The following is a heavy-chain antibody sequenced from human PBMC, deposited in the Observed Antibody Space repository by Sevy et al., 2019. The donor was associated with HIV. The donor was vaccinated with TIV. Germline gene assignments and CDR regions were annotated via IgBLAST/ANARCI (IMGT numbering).Heavy chain of an antibody. J-gene: IGHJ4*02. CDR2: IKQDGSEK. Sequence: GGSLRLSCAASGFTFSNYWMSWVRQAPGKGLEWVANIKQDGSEKYYVDSVKGRFTISRDNAKNSLYVQMNSLRAEDTAVYYCARPYRTDPFYYSGSGGYYYPSYFDYWGQGTLVTVSS. CDR3: ARPYRTDPFYYSGSGGYYYPSYFDY. D-gene: IGHD3-22*01. V-gene: IGHV3-7*01. CDR1: GFTFSNYW.